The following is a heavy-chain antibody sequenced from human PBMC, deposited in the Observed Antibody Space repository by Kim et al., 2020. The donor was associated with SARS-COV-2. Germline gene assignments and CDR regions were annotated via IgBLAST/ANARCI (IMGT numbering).Heavy chain of an antibody. CDR2: IWYDGSNK. Sequence: GGSLRLSCAASGFTFSSYGMHWVRQAPGKGLEWVAVIWYDGSNKYYADSVKGRFTISRDNSKNTLYLQMNSLRAEDTAVYYCARDRRYSSSWLDYWGQGTLVTVSS. J-gene: IGHJ4*02. CDR1: GFTFSSYG. D-gene: IGHD6-13*01. V-gene: IGHV3-33*01. CDR3: ARDRRYSSSWLDY.